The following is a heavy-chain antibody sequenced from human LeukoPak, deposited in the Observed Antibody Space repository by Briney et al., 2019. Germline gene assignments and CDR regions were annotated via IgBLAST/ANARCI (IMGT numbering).Heavy chain of an antibody. D-gene: IGHD3-16*01. J-gene: IGHJ5*02. CDR3: AVSPLRPGNWFDP. CDR2: IYYSGST. V-gene: IGHV4-59*08. Sequence: PSETLSLTCTVSGGSISSYYWSWIRQPPGKGLEWIGYIYYSGSTNYNPSLKSRVTISVDTSKNQFSLKLSSVTAADTAVYYCAVSPLRPGNWFDPWGQGTLVTVSS. CDR1: GGSISSYY.